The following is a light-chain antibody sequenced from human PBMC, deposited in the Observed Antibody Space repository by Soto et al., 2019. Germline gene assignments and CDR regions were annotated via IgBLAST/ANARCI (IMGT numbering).Light chain of an antibody. CDR3: QQRRNWPPLT. Sequence: ETVLTQSPATLSLSPGETATLSCRASEYVDIYLAWYQQKPGQAPRLLIYHASNRATGIPARFSGSGSGTEFTLTISSIEPEDSAVYYCQQRRNWPPLTFGGGTRVEIK. CDR1: EYVDIY. CDR2: HAS. J-gene: IGKJ4*02. V-gene: IGKV3-11*01.